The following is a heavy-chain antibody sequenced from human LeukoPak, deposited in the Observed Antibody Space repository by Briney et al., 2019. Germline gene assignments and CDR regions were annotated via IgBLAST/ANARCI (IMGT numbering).Heavy chain of an antibody. D-gene: IGHD1-20*01. J-gene: IGHJ4*02. CDR2: VSSSGSTI. Sequence: PGGSLRLSCAASGFTFSDYYMSWIRQAPGEGLGWVSYVSSSGSTIYYADSVKGRFTISRDNAKNSLYLQMNSLRAEDTAVYYCARAKYNWNPIDYWGQGTLVTVSS. CDR1: GFTFSDYY. CDR3: ARAKYNWNPIDY. V-gene: IGHV3-11*01.